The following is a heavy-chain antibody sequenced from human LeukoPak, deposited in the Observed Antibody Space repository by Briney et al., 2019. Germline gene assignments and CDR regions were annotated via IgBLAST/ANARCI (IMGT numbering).Heavy chain of an antibody. CDR2: ISFERNDK. Sequence: PGVSLRLSCAASVFTFRSFGFHCVRQAPGKGLEGRALISFERNDKYYADSVRARFTISGAKSKNPLYLKMNSLRSEDPAVYYCARDPLRRGTSYLDTWGQGTLVTVAS. J-gene: IGHJ4*02. D-gene: IGHD1-26*01. CDR3: ARDPLRRGTSYLDT. V-gene: IGHV3-30*03. CDR1: VFTFRSFG.